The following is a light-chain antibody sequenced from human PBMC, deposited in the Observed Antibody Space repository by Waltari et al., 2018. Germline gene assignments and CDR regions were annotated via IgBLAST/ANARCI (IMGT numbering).Light chain of an antibody. CDR2: GAT. V-gene: IGKV1-39*01. CDR3: QQSYNSPGT. CDR1: QDIIDY. J-gene: IGKJ1*01. Sequence: IQVTQSPSSLSASAVDRVPITCRASQDIIDYLNWYQQKPGKAPKLLISGATRLQSGVPSRFSGSASGTSFSLTISSLQPEDFATYYCQQSYNSPGTFGQGTKVEI.